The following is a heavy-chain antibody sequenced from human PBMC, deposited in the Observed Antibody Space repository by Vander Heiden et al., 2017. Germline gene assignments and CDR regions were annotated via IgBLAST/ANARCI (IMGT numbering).Heavy chain of an antibody. Sequence: QVQLVQSGAEVKKPGASVTVSCKASGYTFTDYYMHWVRQAPGQGLEWMGWINPNSGGTNYPQKFQGRVTMTRDTSISTAYMELSRLRSDDTAVYYCARGISRNIVVATGGYWGQGTLVNVSS. V-gene: IGHV1-2*02. CDR3: ARGISRNIVVATGGY. J-gene: IGHJ4*02. CDR1: GYTFTDYY. CDR2: INPNSGGT. D-gene: IGHD1-26*01.